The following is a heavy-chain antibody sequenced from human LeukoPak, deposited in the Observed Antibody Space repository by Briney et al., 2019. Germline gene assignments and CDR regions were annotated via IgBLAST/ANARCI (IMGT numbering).Heavy chain of an antibody. V-gene: IGHV4-61*02. J-gene: IGHJ6*03. CDR2: IYTSGST. CDR3: ARVPLYDFWSGYLPPYYYMDV. D-gene: IGHD3-3*01. Sequence: SETLSLTCTVSGGPISSGSYYWSWIRQPAGKGLEWIGRIYTSGSTNYNPSLKSRVTISVDTSKNQFSLKLSSVTAADTAVYYCARVPLYDFWSGYLPPYYYMDVWGKGTTVTVSS. CDR1: GGPISSGSYY.